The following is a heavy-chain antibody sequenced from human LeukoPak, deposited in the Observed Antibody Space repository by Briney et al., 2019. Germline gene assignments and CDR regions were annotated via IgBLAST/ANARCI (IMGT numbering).Heavy chain of an antibody. D-gene: IGHD3-10*01. Sequence: SETLSLTCTVSGGSISSYYWSWIRQPPGKGLEWIGYIYYTGNTNYNPSLKSRVTISVDTSKNQFSLKLSSVTAADTAVYYCARAAYYYGSGDNNWFDPWGQGTLVTVSS. J-gene: IGHJ5*02. V-gene: IGHV4-59*12. CDR3: ARAAYYYGSGDNNWFDP. CDR1: GGSISSYY. CDR2: IYYTGNT.